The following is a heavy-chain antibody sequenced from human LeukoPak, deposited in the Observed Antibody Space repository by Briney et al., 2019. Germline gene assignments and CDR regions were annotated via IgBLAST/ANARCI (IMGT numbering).Heavy chain of an antibody. D-gene: IGHD2-15*01. Sequence: SETLSLSCTVSGGSIISYYWSWIRQPAGKGLEWIGRIYPSGTTNYNPSLKSRVTMSLDTSRNQFSLKLSSVTAADTAVYYCARDRSAEYFDLWGRGTLVTVSS. J-gene: IGHJ2*01. CDR3: ARDRSAEYFDL. CDR1: GGSIISYY. V-gene: IGHV4-4*07. CDR2: IYPSGTT.